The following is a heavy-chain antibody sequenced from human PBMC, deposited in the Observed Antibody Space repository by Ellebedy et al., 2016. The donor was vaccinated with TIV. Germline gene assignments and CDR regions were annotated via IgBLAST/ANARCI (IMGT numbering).Heavy chain of an antibody. Sequence: AASVKVSCKASGGTINSYTITWVRQAPGQGLEWMGWIRASNGNTHYSKKFQDRVTMTTDTSTRTAYMEMKSLRSDDTALYYCATNFYDSGSPAHWGQGTLVTVSS. CDR2: IRASNGNT. CDR3: ATNFYDSGSPAH. V-gene: IGHV1-18*01. D-gene: IGHD3-10*01. CDR1: GGTINSYT. J-gene: IGHJ4*02.